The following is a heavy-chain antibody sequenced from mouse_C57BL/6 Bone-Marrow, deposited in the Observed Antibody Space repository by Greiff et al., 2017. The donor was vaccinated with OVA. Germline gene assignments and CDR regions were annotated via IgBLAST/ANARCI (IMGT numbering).Heavy chain of an antibody. D-gene: IGHD2-4*01. V-gene: IGHV5-6*01. Sequence: EVQVVESGGDLVKPGGSLKLSCAASGFTFSSYGMSWVRQTPDKRLEWVATISSGGSYTYYPDSVKGRFTISRDNAKNTLYLQMSSLKSEDTAMYYCARQGDYDVLAYWGQGTLVTVSA. J-gene: IGHJ3*01. CDR2: ISSGGSYT. CDR3: ARQGDYDVLAY. CDR1: GFTFSSYG.